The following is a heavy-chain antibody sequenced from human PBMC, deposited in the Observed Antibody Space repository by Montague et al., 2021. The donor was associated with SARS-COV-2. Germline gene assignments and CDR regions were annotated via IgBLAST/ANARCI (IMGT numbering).Heavy chain of an antibody. Sequence: SETLSLTCAVHGGSFSTYSWKWIRQPPGKGLESIGEIHHGGSTNYNPSLKSRVTISADTSKNQFSLKLTSVAAADTAVYYCARLGDGVVPSPILGVGPYYSYYYMDVWGKGTTVTVS. J-gene: IGHJ6*03. D-gene: IGHD3-10*01. CDR3: ARLGDGVVPSPILGVGPYYSYYYMDV. CDR2: IHHGGST. V-gene: IGHV4-34*01. CDR1: GGSFSTYS.